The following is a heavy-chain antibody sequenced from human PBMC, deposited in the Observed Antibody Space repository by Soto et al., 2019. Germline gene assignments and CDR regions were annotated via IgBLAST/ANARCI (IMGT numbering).Heavy chain of an antibody. V-gene: IGHV5-10-1*01. CDR3: ARHGIGAFEI. Sequence: GESLKISCKGSGYSFTSYWISWVRQMPGKGLEWMGRIDPSDSYTNYSPSFQGHVTISADKSISTAYLQWSSLRASDTAMYYCARHGIGAFEIWGQGTMVTVSS. CDR1: GYSFTSYW. D-gene: IGHD1-1*01. J-gene: IGHJ3*02. CDR2: IDPSDSYT.